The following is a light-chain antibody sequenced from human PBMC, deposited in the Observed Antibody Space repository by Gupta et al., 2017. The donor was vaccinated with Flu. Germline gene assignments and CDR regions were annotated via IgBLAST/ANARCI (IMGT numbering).Light chain of an antibody. Sequence: PSSVSASVGDRVTITCRASQDISSWLAWYQQKPGKAPNLLIYAASTLQSGVPSRFSGSASGTDFTLTITSLQPEDFATYYCQQAKNFPITFGQGTRLEIK. CDR1: QDISSW. CDR3: QQAKNFPIT. J-gene: IGKJ5*01. V-gene: IGKV1-12*01. CDR2: AAS.